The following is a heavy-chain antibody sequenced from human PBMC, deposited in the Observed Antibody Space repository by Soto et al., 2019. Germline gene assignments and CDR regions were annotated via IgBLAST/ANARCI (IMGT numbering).Heavy chain of an antibody. D-gene: IGHD2-15*01. Sequence: QVQLVQSGAEVKKPGSSVKVSCKASGYSFTSYDVNWVRQATGQGLEWMGWVNPNSGDTVYAQKCQGRVSMTRSTSSSTAYLELSGPTSEDTAIYYCARYPFTSYCSDGGCSYDAFDIWGQGTMVTVSS. V-gene: IGHV1-8*01. J-gene: IGHJ3*02. CDR1: GYSFTSYD. CDR2: VNPNSGDT. CDR3: ARYPFTSYCSDGGCSYDAFDI.